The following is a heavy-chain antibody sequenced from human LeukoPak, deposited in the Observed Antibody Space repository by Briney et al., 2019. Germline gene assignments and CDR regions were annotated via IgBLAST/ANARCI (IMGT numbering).Heavy chain of an antibody. V-gene: IGHV4-4*07. CDR3: PREGYSYVWLYAFDI. J-gene: IGHJ3*02. D-gene: IGHD5-18*01. CDR1: GGSISSYY. Sequence: SETLSLTCTVSGGSISSYYWSWIRQPAGKGLEWIGRIYTSGSTNYNPSLKSRVTMSADTSKNQFSLKLTSVTAAETAVYSCPREGYSYVWLYAFDICGQGTMVTVSS. CDR2: IYTSGST.